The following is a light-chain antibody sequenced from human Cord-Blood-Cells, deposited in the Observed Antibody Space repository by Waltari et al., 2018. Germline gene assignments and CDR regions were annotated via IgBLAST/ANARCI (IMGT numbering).Light chain of an antibody. CDR2: AAS. CDR1: QSISSY. Sequence: DIQMNQSPYSLSASVGDRVTITCRASQSISSYLNWYQQKPGKAPKLLIYAASSLQSGVPSRFSGSGSGTDFTLTISSLQPEDFATYYCQQSYSTPFTFGPGTKVDIK. J-gene: IGKJ3*01. V-gene: IGKV1-39*01. CDR3: QQSYSTPFT.